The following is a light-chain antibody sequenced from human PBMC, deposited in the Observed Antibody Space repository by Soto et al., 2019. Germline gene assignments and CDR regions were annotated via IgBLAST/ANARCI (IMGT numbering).Light chain of an antibody. CDR1: SGHTSYI. CDR2: VEGSGHY. J-gene: IGLJ3*02. V-gene: IGLV4-60*02. Sequence: QPVLTQSSSASASLGSSVKLTCTLSSGHTSYIIAWHQQQPGKAPRYLMKVEGSGHYNKGSGVPDRFSGSSSGADRYLTISMVQFEDEADYYCETWDRNTWVFGGGTKLTVL. CDR3: ETWDRNTWV.